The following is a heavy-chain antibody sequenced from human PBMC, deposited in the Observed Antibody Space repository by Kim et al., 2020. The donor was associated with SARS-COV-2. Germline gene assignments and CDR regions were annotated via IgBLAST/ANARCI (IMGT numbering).Heavy chain of an antibody. CDR1: GGSISSGGYY. V-gene: IGHV4-31*03. D-gene: IGHD3-10*01. CDR2: IYYSGST. Sequence: SETLSLTCTVSGGSISSGGYYWSWIRQHPGKGLEWIGYIYYSGSTYYNPSLKSRVTISVDTSKNQFSLKLSSVTAADTAVYYCARDLSVTMVRGPKGRRAFDIWGQGTMVTVSS. CDR3: ARDLSVTMVRGPKGRRAFDI. J-gene: IGHJ3*02.